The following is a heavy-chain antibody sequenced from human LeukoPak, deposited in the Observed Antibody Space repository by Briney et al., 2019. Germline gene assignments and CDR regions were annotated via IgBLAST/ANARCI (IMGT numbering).Heavy chain of an antibody. CDR1: GFTFSSYG. CDR2: ISYDGSNK. Sequence: EGALRVSCAAPGFTFSSYGMHWVRQAPGKGLEWVAVISYDGSNKYYADSVKGRFTISRDNSKNTLYLQMNSLRAEDTAVYYCAKDIKYYYGSGPIYWGQGTLVTVSS. D-gene: IGHD3-10*01. J-gene: IGHJ4*02. V-gene: IGHV3-30*18. CDR3: AKDIKYYYGSGPIY.